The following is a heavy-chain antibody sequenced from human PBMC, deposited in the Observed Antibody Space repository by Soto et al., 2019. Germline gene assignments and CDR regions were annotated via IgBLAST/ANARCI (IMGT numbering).Heavy chain of an antibody. J-gene: IGHJ4*02. V-gene: IGHV4-34*01. CDR2: INHSGNT. Sequence: PSETLSLTCAVYGGSFSGDYCSWIRQPPGKGLEWIGEINHSGNTDYNPSLKSRGTISVDTSKNQFSLKLISVTAADTAVYYCAAMYYDFWSAPLNSAYWGQGTPVTVSS. D-gene: IGHD3-3*01. CDR3: AAMYYDFWSAPLNSAY. CDR1: GGSFSGDY.